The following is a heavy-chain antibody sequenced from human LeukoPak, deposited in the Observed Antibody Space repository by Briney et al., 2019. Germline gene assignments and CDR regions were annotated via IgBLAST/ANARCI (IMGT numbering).Heavy chain of an antibody. D-gene: IGHD3-3*01. CDR1: GFTFSSYG. V-gene: IGHV3-30*18. Sequence: GGSLRLSCAASGFTFSSYGIHWVRQAPGKGLEWVAVISYDGSNKYYADSVKGRFTISRDNSENTLYLQMNSLRGEDTAVYYCAKDPGKFWSGHDYWGQGTLVTVSS. J-gene: IGHJ4*02. CDR2: ISYDGSNK. CDR3: AKDPGKFWSGHDY.